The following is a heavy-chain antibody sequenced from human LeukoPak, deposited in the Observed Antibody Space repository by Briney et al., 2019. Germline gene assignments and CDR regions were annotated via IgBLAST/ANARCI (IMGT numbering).Heavy chain of an antibody. D-gene: IGHD5-18*01. V-gene: IGHV1-2*02. CDR3: ARGGRIQLWNKGFDY. J-gene: IGHJ4*02. Sequence: ASVNVSCKASVYTFTGYYMHWVRQAPGQGLEWMGWINPNSGGTNYAQKFQGRDTMTRDTSISTAYMELSRLRSDDTAVYYCARGGRIQLWNKGFDYWGQGTLVTVSS. CDR1: VYTFTGYY. CDR2: INPNSGGT.